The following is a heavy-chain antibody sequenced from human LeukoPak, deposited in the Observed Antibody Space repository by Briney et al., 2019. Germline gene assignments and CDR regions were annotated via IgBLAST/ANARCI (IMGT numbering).Heavy chain of an antibody. CDR2: VNHRGDT. CDR1: GGSFTGYY. CDR3: ARGPTISETGYFDY. Sequence: SETLSLTCAVYGGSFTGYYWSWIRQSPGKGLRWIAEVNHRGDTNYNPSVKGRVTISVDTSKKQFSLKVTSLTAADTAVYYCARGPTISETGYFDYWGQGTLVTVSS. D-gene: IGHD1-1*01. V-gene: IGHV4-34*01. J-gene: IGHJ4*03.